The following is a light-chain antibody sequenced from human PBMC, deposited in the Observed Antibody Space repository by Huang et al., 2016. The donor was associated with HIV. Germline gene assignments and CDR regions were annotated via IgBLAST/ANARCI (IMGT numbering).Light chain of an antibody. V-gene: IGKV3-15*01. CDR1: ESVSSS. CDR3: QQYNNWPPLLT. J-gene: IGKJ4*01. CDR2: GAS. Sequence: EIVMTQSPATLSVSPGERVILSCRASESVSSSLAWYQQKPGQAPRLLSYGASTRASGVTPRFSGSGSGTEFTLTISSLQSADFAVYYCQQYNNWPPLLTFGGGTKVEIK.